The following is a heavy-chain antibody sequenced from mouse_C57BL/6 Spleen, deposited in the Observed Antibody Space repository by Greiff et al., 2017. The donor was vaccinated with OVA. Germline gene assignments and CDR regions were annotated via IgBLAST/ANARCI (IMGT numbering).Heavy chain of an antibody. Sequence: DVKLVESGGGLVKPGGSLKLSCAASGFTFSSYAMSWVRQTPEKRLEWVATISDGGSYTYYPDNVKGRFTISRDNAKNNLYLQMSHLKSEDTAMYYCTREGDGNYGYFDVWGTGTTVTVSS. CDR2: ISDGGSYT. V-gene: IGHV5-4*01. D-gene: IGHD2-1*01. CDR1: GFTFSSYA. CDR3: TREGDGNYGYFDV. J-gene: IGHJ1*03.